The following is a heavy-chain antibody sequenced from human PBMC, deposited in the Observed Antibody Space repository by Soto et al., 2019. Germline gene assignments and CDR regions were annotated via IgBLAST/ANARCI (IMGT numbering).Heavy chain of an antibody. CDR3: ARGAQDSSSSGGWFDP. D-gene: IGHD6-6*01. CDR2: ISSSGSTI. CDR1: GFTFSSYE. V-gene: IGHV3-48*03. J-gene: IGHJ5*02. Sequence: GGSLRLSCAASGFTFSSYEMNWVRQALGKVLEWVSYISSSGSTIYYADSVKGRFTISRDNAKNSLYLQMNSLRAEDTAVYYCARGAQDSSSSGGWFDPWGQGTLVTVSS.